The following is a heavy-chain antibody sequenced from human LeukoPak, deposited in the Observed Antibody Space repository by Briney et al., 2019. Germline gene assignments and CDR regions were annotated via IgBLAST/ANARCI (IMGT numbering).Heavy chain of an antibody. D-gene: IGHD3-22*01. Sequence: GGSLRLSCAASGFTFSSYGMHWVRQAPGKGLEWVAFIRYDGSNKYYADSVKGRFTISRDNSRNTLYLQMNSLRAEDTAVYYCAKTMSPYYYDSSGFWGQGTLVTVSS. J-gene: IGHJ4*02. CDR3: AKTMSPYYYDSSGF. CDR1: GFTFSSYG. V-gene: IGHV3-30*02. CDR2: IRYDGSNK.